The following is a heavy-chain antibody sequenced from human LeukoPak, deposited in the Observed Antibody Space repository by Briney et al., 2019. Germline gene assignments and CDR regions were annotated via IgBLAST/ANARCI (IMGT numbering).Heavy chain of an antibody. Sequence: GASVKVPCKASGYSFTGYYMHWVRQAPGQGLEWMGWINPNSGDTNYAQKFQGRVTMTRDTSISTAYMELSRLRSDDTAVYYCARDRGYYYYYMDVWGKGTTVTVSS. CDR2: INPNSGDT. V-gene: IGHV1-2*02. J-gene: IGHJ6*03. CDR3: ARDRGYYYYYMDV. CDR1: GYSFTGYY.